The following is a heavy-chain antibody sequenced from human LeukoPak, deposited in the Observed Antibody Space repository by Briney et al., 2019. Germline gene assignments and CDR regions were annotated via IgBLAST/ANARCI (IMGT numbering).Heavy chain of an antibody. V-gene: IGHV1-46*01. D-gene: IGHD3-22*01. Sequence: ASVKISCKASGYTFTSYYMHWVRQAPGQGLEGMGIINPSGGSTSYAQKFQGRVTMTRDMSTSTVYMELSSLRSEDTAVYYCAREYYYDSSGYYSFLGLGIWGQGTMVTVSS. CDR3: AREYYYDSSGYYSFLGLGI. J-gene: IGHJ3*02. CDR1: GYTFTSYY. CDR2: INPSGGST.